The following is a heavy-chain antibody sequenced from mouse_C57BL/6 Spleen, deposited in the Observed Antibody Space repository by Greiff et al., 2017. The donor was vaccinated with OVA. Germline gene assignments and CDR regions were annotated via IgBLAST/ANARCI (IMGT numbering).Heavy chain of an antibody. CDR3: TRKLTGTGPYFDY. J-gene: IGHJ2*01. V-gene: IGHV1-15*01. Sequence: VQGVESGAELVRPGASVTLSCKASGYTFTDYEMHWVKQTPVHGLEWIGAIDPETGGTAYNQKFKGKAILTADKSSSTAYMELRSLTSEDSAVYYCTRKLTGTGPYFDYWGQGTTLTVSS. CDR2: IDPETGGT. CDR1: GYTFTDYE. D-gene: IGHD4-1*01.